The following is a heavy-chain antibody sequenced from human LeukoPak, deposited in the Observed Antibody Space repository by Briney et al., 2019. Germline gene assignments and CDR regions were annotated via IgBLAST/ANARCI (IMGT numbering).Heavy chain of an antibody. Sequence: GESLKISCKGSGYSFTSYWIGWVRQMPGKGLEWMGIIYPGDSDTRYSPSFQGQVTISADKSISTAYLQWSSLKASDTAMYYCARRYYYDSSGYYYGLPPFAFDIWGQGTMVTVSS. CDR3: ARRYYYDSSGYYYGLPPFAFDI. J-gene: IGHJ3*02. CDR2: IYPGDSDT. D-gene: IGHD3-22*01. CDR1: GYSFTSYW. V-gene: IGHV5-51*01.